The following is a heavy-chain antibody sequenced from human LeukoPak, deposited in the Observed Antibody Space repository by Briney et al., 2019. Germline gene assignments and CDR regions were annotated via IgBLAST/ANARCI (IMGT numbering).Heavy chain of an antibody. CDR1: GYTFTGYY. CDR2: IYPNSGAT. V-gene: IGHV1-2*02. J-gene: IGHJ4*02. Sequence: ASVKVSCKASGYTFTGYYMHWVRQAPGQGLEWMGWIYPNSGATKYAQKFQGRVTMTRDTSISTAYMELSLLESDYTSVWYSGTLLSNGPFDYWGQGSPVTVSS. CDR3: GTLLSNGPFDY.